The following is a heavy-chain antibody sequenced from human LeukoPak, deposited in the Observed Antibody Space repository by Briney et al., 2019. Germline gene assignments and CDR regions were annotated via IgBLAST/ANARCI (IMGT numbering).Heavy chain of an antibody. CDR3: ARVNRCSSTSCYGWFDP. J-gene: IGHJ5*02. CDR2: ISAYNGNT. D-gene: IGHD2-2*01. CDR1: GYTFTSYG. Sequence: ASVKVSCKASGYTFTSYGISWVRQAPGQGLEWVGWISAYNGNTNYAQKLQGRVTMTTDTSTSTAYMELRSLRSDDTAVYYCARVNRCSSTSCYGWFDPWGQGTLVTVSS. V-gene: IGHV1-18*01.